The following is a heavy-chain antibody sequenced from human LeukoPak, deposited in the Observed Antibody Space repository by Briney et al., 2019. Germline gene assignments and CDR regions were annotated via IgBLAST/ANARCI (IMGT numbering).Heavy chain of an antibody. J-gene: IGHJ5*02. CDR3: ARQGYCFSSSCYHRWFDP. Sequence: PSETLSLTCTVSGDSMTSSTYHWAWIRQPPGEEPEWIGSIYYTGDTYYNPSLNSRVTISVDTSINQFSLRLSSVTAADTAVYFCARQGYCFSSSCYHRWFDPWGQGTLVTVSS. V-gene: IGHV4-39*01. CDR1: GDSMTSSTYH. D-gene: IGHD2-2*01. CDR2: IYYTGDT.